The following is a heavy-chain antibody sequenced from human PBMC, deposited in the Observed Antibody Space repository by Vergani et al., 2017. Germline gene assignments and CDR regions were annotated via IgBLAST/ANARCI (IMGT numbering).Heavy chain of an antibody. Sequence: QVQLQQRGAGLLKPSETLSLTCAVYGGSFSGYYWSWIRQPPGKGLEWIGEINHSGSTNYNPSLKSRVTISVDTSKNQFSLKLSSVTAADTAVYYCARDINYYGSGSYSQDGMDVWGQGTTVTVSS. CDR2: INHSGST. J-gene: IGHJ6*02. V-gene: IGHV4-34*01. CDR3: ARDINYYGSGSYSQDGMDV. CDR1: GGSFSGYY. D-gene: IGHD3-10*01.